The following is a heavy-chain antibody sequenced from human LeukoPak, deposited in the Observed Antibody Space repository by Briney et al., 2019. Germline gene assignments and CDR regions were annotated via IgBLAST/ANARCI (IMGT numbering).Heavy chain of an antibody. J-gene: IGHJ4*02. D-gene: IGHD3-22*01. CDR3: ARRDSNRDKFSGYYYV. V-gene: IGHV3-23*01. Sequence: PGGSLRLSCAASGFTFSSYAMSWVRQAPGKGLEWVSAISGSGGSTYYADSVKGRFTISRDNAKNSLYLQMNSLRAEDTAVYYCARRDSNRDKFSGYYYVWGQGTLVTVSS. CDR2: ISGSGGST. CDR1: GFTFSSYA.